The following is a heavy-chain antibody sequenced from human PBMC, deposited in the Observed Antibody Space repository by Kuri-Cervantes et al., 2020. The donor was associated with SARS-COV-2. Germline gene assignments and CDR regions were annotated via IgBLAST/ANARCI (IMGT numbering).Heavy chain of an antibody. V-gene: IGHV3-21*01. CDR1: GFTFSSYW. J-gene: IGHJ6*03. CDR2: ISSSSSYI. CDR3: ARDFKLRVEYSSSSQYFYYMDV. D-gene: IGHD6-6*01. Sequence: GESLKSSCAASGFTFSSYWMSWVRQAPGKGLEWVSSISSSSSYIFYADSVKGRFTISRDNAKNSLSLQMNSLRAEDTAVYYCARDFKLRVEYSSSSQYFYYMDVWGKGTTVTVSS.